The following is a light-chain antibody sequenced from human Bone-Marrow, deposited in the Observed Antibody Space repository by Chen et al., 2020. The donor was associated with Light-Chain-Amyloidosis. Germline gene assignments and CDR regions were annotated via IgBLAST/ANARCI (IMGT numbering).Light chain of an antibody. J-gene: IGKJ2*01. CDR2: GAS. CDR1: RTVGIN. Sequence: EVVMTQSPATLSVSPGETATLSCRASRTVGINLAWYQQKPGQAPRLLINGASARVTGVPARFRGSGSGTDFTLTITGLQSEDFAVYYCQQYDVWPPYTFGQGTQLEIK. V-gene: IGKV3-15*01. CDR3: QQYDVWPPYT.